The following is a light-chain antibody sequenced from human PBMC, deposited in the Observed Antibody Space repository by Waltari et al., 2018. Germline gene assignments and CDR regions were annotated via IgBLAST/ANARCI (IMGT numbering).Light chain of an antibody. CDR2: GAS. CDR1: QSVSSSY. J-gene: IGKJ1*01. V-gene: IGKV3-20*01. Sequence: DIVLTQSPGTLSLSPGERATLSCRASQSVSSSYLAWYQQKPGQAPRLLIYGASCRATGIPDMVSGSGSGTDFTLTISRLEREDFAVYYCQQYGSSRTFGQGTKVEIK. CDR3: QQYGSSRT.